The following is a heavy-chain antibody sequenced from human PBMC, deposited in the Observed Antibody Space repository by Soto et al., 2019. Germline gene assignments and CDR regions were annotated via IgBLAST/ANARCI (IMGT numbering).Heavy chain of an antibody. V-gene: IGHV3-23*01. CDR3: AREGAVIGAGYFDY. J-gene: IGHJ4*02. D-gene: IGHD1-26*01. CDR1: GFTFATYA. CDR2: FAGGGENT. Sequence: EVQLLESDGGLVQPGGSLRLSCAASGFTFATYAVSWVRQAPGKGPEWVSAFAGGGENTYYTESVKGRFTIFGDNSRTTLYLQMTTLRVEDTAIYYCAREGAVIGAGYFDYWGQGTLVTVSS.